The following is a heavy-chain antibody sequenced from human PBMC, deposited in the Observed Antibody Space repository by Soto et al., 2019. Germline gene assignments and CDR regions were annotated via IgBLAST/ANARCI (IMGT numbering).Heavy chain of an antibody. CDR3: AGNTSGRNFDY. J-gene: IGHJ4*02. D-gene: IGHD6-19*01. CDR2: IYHSGST. CDR1: SSPINSRYY. V-gene: IGHV4-38-2*01. Sequence: ESLALSCPVSSSPINSRYYWCWIRQTPGKGLEWVASIYHSGSTHYNPSLKSRATISVDTSNNQFSLRLSSVTAADTAIYYCAGNTSGRNFDYWGQGTQVTVYS.